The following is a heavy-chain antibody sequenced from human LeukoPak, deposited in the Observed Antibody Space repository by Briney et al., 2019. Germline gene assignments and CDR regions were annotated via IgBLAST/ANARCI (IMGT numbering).Heavy chain of an antibody. Sequence: ASVKVSCKASEYSFTSYDLGWVRQAAGQGLEWMGWLNPYSGNTGYVQKFQGRVTTTRNTSINTAYMELSSLTSEDTAVYYCARRGYCSGTICYNNWWFDPWGQGTLVTVSS. CDR2: LNPYSGNT. CDR1: EYSFTSYD. CDR3: ARRGYCSGTICYNNWWFDP. D-gene: IGHD2-15*01. V-gene: IGHV1-8*01. J-gene: IGHJ5*02.